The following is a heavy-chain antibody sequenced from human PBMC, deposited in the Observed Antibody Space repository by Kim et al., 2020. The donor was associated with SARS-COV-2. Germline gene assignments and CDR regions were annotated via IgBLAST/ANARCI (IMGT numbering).Heavy chain of an antibody. CDR1: GFTFSSYG. D-gene: IGHD2-15*01. J-gene: IGHJ4*02. CDR2: TSYDGSSK. V-gene: IGHV3-30*03. CDR3: ARDWCGAGGAICNLDY. Sequence: GGSLRLSCVVSGFTFSSYGMHWVRQAPGKGLEWVAVTSYDGSSKYYGDSVKGRFTISRDNSKNTLYLQMNSLRAEDTAVYFCARDWCGAGGAICNLDYWGQGTLVTVSS.